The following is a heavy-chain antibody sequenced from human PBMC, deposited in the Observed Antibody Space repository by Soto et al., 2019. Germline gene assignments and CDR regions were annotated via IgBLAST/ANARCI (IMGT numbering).Heavy chain of an antibody. CDR3: ARSWVTYYYESSGYFDY. V-gene: IGHV4-34*01. J-gene: IGHJ4*02. CDR1: GGSFSGYY. D-gene: IGHD3-22*01. Sequence: SETLSLTCAVYGGSFSGYYWSWIRQPPGKGLEWIGEINHSGSTNYNPSLKSRVTISVDTSKNQFSLKLSSVTAADTAVYYCARSWVTYYYESSGYFDYWGQGTLVTVSS. CDR2: INHSGST.